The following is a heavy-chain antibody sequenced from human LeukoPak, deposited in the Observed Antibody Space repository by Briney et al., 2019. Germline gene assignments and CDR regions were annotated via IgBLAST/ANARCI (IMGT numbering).Heavy chain of an antibody. CDR3: ASEPTRHFDY. CDR2: ISSSSSYT. J-gene: IGHJ4*02. D-gene: IGHD5-12*01. Sequence: PGGSLRLSCAASGFTFSSYSMNWVRQAPGKGLEWVSSISSSSSYTYYADSVKGRFTISRDNAKNSLYLQMNSLRAGDTAVYYCASEPTRHFDYWGQGTLVTVSS. V-gene: IGHV3-21*01. CDR1: GFTFSSYS.